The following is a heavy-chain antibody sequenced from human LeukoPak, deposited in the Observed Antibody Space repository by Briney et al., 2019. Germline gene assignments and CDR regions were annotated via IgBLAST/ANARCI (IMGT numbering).Heavy chain of an antibody. CDR2: ISYDGSNK. CDR1: GFTFRSYG. CDR3: ARPPTYNSSWTHWYFDL. D-gene: IGHD6-13*01. V-gene: IGHV3-30*03. J-gene: IGHJ2*01. Sequence: PGGSLRLSCAASGFTFRSYGLHWVRQAPGKGLEWVAVISYDGSNKYYGDSVKGRFTVSRDNSKNTLYLQMNGLRPEDTAVYRCARPPTYNSSWTHWYFDLWGRGTLVTVSS.